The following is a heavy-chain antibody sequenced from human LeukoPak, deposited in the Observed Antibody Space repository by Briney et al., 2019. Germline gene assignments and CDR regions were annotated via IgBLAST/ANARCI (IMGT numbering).Heavy chain of an antibody. CDR2: ISTGSGSI. CDR3: AKEMYASSWYYAFDI. Sequence: GGSLRLSCAASGFTFSSYSMAWIRQAPGKGLEWVSYISTGSGSIYSTDPVKGRFTISRDDAKNSLYLQMNSLRDEDTAVYYCAKEMYASSWYYAFDIWGQGTMVTVSS. CDR1: GFTFSSYS. J-gene: IGHJ3*02. D-gene: IGHD6-13*01. V-gene: IGHV3-48*02.